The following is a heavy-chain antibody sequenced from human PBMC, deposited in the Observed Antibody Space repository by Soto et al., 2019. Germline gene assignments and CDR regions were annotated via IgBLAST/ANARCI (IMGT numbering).Heavy chain of an antibody. J-gene: IGHJ6*02. CDR2: ISYDGSNK. CDR3: AKDSGVGRAQLVYYYYGMDV. V-gene: IGHV3-30*18. D-gene: IGHD6-6*01. Sequence: GGSLRLSCAASGFTFSSYGMHWVRQAPGKGLEWVAVISYDGSNKYYADSVKGRFTITRDNSKNTLYLQMNSLRAEDTAVYYCAKDSGVGRAQLVYYYYGMDVWGQGTTVTVSS. CDR1: GFTFSSYG.